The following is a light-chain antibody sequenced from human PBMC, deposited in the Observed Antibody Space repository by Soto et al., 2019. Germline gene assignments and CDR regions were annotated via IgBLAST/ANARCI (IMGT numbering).Light chain of an antibody. CDR2: GAS. J-gene: IGKJ5*01. Sequence: EIVMTQSPATLSVSPGERATLSCRASQSVDSYLVWYQQKPGQAPRLLISGASNRATGIAARFSGSGSGTDFTLTINSLEPEDFAVYYCQQRNNWPITFGQGTRLEIK. CDR1: QSVDSY. CDR3: QQRNNWPIT. V-gene: IGKV3-11*01.